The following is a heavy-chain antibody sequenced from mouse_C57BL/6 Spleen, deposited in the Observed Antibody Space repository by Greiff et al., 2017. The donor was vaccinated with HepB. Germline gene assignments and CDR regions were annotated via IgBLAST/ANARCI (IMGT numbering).Heavy chain of an antibody. CDR2: INPNNGGT. J-gene: IGHJ2*01. V-gene: IGHV1-26*01. Sequence: VQLKESGPELVKPGASVKISCKASGYTFTDYYMNWVKQSHGKSLEWIGDINPNNGGTSYNQKFKGKATLTVDKSSSTAYMELRSLTSEDSAVYYCARGPIPYFDYWGQGTTLTVSS. CDR3: ARGPIPYFDY. CDR1: GYTFTDYY.